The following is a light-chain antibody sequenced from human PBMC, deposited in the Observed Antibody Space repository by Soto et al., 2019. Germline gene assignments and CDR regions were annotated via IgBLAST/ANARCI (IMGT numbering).Light chain of an antibody. CDR1: RGISTW. Sequence: DIPMTQSPSFISASVGDRVTITCRSRRGISTWLGWYQQKPGKAPNLLIYAASTLQSGVPSRLNGSGSGTHLTLTISRLQPEDFATYYCHQANTFPPRTFGPGTTVEIK. V-gene: IGKV1-12*01. CDR2: AAS. CDR3: HQANTFPPRT. J-gene: IGKJ3*01.